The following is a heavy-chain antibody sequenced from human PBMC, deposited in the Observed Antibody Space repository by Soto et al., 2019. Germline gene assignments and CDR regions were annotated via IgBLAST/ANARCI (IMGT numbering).Heavy chain of an antibody. CDR1: GGSISSSSYY. Sequence: KPSETLSLTCTVSGGSISSSSYYWGWIRQPPGKGLEWIGSIYYSGGTYYNPSLKSRVTISVDTSKNQFSLKLSSVTAADTAVYYCPRRRRTTVTTVYYYYGMDVWGQGTTVTVSS. D-gene: IGHD4-17*01. V-gene: IGHV4-39*01. J-gene: IGHJ6*02. CDR2: IYYSGGT. CDR3: PRRRRTTVTTVYYYYGMDV.